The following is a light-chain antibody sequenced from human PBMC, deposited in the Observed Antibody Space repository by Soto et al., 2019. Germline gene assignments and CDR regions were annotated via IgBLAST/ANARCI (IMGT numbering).Light chain of an antibody. J-gene: IGLJ3*02. CDR1: SSNIGAGYD. V-gene: IGLV1-40*01. CDR3: QSYYGSLRGRV. Sequence: QSVLTQPPSVSGAPGQRVTISCTGSSSNIGAGYDVHWYQQLPGTAPKLLIYGNSNRPSGVPDRFPGSESGTSASLAITGLQAGDEADYYCQSYYGSLRGRVFGGGTKLTVL. CDR2: GNS.